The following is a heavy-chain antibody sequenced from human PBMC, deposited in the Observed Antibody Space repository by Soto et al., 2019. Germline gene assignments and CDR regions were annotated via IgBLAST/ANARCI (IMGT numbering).Heavy chain of an antibody. CDR2: IIPIFGAP. CDR3: ATPAEPRDTAMLKGLAH. CDR1: GGTFSNTA. V-gene: IGHV1-69*01. J-gene: IGHJ4*02. Sequence: QVQLVQSGAAVNKPGSSVKVSCKASGGTFSNTAFIWVRQAPGQGLEWIGGIIPIFGAPNYAQKFQGRLIISAADSASKAYMELNTLTSEDTAVYYCATPAEPRDTAMLKGLAHWCQGTLVTVAS. D-gene: IGHD5-18*01.